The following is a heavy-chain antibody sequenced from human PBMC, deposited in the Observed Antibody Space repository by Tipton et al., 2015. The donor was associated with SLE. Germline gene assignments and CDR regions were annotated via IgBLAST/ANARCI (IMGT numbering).Heavy chain of an antibody. V-gene: IGHV3-33*08. CDR1: GFTFTDYE. CDR3: SGELSPRDGFDI. D-gene: IGHD3-16*02. CDR2: IWYDGSNK. Sequence: SLRLSCAASGFTFTDYEFHWVRQAPGKGLEWVAVIWYDGSNKNYADSVKGRFTISRDNSKNTLYLQMNSLRAEDTAVYYCSGELSPRDGFDIWGQGTMVTVSS. J-gene: IGHJ3*02.